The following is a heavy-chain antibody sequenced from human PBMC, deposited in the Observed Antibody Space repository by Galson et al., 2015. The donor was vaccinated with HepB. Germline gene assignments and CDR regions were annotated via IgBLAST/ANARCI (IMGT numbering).Heavy chain of an antibody. J-gene: IGHJ4*02. V-gene: IGHV4-39*07. D-gene: IGHD2-2*01. CDR1: GGSISSSSYY. CDR2: IYYSGST. CDR3: ARGTVVVPAANFDY. Sequence: ETLSLTCTVSGGSISSSSYYWGWIRQPPGKGLEWIGSIYYSGSTYYNPSLKSRVTISVDTSKNQFSLKLSSVTAADTAVYYCARGTVVVPAANFDYWGQGTLVTVSS.